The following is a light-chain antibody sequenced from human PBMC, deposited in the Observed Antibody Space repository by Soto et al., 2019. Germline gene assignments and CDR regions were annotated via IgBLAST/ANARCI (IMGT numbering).Light chain of an antibody. V-gene: IGKV3-15*01. CDR3: QQYNFWSLFS. Sequence: EIVMTQSPATLSVSPGGRATLSCRASYSVGSDLAWYQVRPGQAPGLLIYDASTRAIGIPTRFSGRGSGTEFTLTISSLQSEDVAVYYCQQYNFWSLFSFAQGTKLEI. CDR1: YSVGSD. J-gene: IGKJ2*01. CDR2: DAS.